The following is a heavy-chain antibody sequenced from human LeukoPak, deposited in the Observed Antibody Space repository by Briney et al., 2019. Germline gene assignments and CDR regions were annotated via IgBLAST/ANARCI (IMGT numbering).Heavy chain of an antibody. J-gene: IGHJ4*02. CDR1: GLTFSSYG. Sequence: QPGGSLRLSCAASGLTFSSYGMHWVRQAPGKGLEWVAVISYDGSNKYYADSVKGRFTISRDNSKNTLYLQMNSLRAEDTAVYYCAKSTVTTWARGPFDYWGQGTLVTVSS. CDR3: AKSTVTTWARGPFDY. CDR2: ISYDGSNK. D-gene: IGHD4-17*01. V-gene: IGHV3-30*18.